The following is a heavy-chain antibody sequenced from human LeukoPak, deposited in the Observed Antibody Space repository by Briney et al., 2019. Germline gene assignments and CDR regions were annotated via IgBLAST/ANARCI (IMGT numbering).Heavy chain of an antibody. J-gene: IGHJ4*02. CDR2: IYYSGST. CDR3: ARGKEDIVVVPAARKSPTSGDY. CDR1: GGSISSGGYY. D-gene: IGHD2-2*01. Sequence: SETLSLTCTVSGGSISSGGYYWSWIRQHPGKGLEWIGYIYYSGSTYYNPSLKSRVTISVDTSKNQFSLKLSSVTAADTAVYYCARGKEDIVVVPAARKSPTSGDYWGQGTLVTVSS. V-gene: IGHV4-31*03.